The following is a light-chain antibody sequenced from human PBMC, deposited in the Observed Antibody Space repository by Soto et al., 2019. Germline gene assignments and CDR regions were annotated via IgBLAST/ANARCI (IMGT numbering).Light chain of an antibody. J-gene: IGLJ1*01. V-gene: IGLV2-11*01. Sequence: QSALTQPRSVSGSPGQSVTISCTGTSSDVGGYNYVSWFQHYPGKAPKLMIYDVSRRPSGVPDRFSGSKSGNTASLTISGLHAEDEADYYCCSHAGTYTFRVFGTGTKLTVL. CDR3: CSHAGTYTFRV. CDR1: SSDVGGYNY. CDR2: DVS.